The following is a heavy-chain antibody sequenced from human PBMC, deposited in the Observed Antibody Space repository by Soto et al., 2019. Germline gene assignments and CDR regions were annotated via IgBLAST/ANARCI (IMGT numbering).Heavy chain of an antibody. D-gene: IGHD6-19*01. J-gene: IGHJ5*02. CDR3: ARRAVAGWIDL. Sequence: PGGSLRLSCAASGFTFSSYFMNWVRRAPGKGLEWVAAINPDGSEKYYVDSVKGRFTISRDNARSSVHLQMSGLRADDTALYYCARRAVAGWIDLWGQGTLVTVSS. CDR1: GFTFSSYF. V-gene: IGHV3-7*01. CDR2: INPDGSEK.